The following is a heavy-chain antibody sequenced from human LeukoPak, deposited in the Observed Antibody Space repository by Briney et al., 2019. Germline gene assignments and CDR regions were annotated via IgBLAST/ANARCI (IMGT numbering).Heavy chain of an antibody. V-gene: IGHV3-21*04. CDR2: ISSSSSYI. CDR3: AKGRAKAPSQRDAFDI. Sequence: PGGSLRLSCAASGFTFSSYSMNWVRQAPGKGLEWVSSISSSSSYIYYADSVKGRFTISRDNSKNTLYLQMNSLRAEDTAVYYCAKGRAKAPSQRDAFDIWGQGTMVTVSS. J-gene: IGHJ3*02. CDR1: GFTFSSYS.